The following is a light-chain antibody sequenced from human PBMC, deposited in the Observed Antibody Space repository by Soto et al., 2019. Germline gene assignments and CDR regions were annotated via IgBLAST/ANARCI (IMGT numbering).Light chain of an antibody. Sequence: QSALTQPASVSGSPGQSITISCTGTSSDVGGYNYVSWYQQHPGKAPKLMIYEVNNRPSGVSNRFSGFKSGNTASLTISGLQAEDEAGYYCSSYTSSSTLVVFGGGTKLTVL. CDR2: EVN. CDR1: SSDVGGYNY. V-gene: IGLV2-14*01. CDR3: SSYTSSSTLVV. J-gene: IGLJ2*01.